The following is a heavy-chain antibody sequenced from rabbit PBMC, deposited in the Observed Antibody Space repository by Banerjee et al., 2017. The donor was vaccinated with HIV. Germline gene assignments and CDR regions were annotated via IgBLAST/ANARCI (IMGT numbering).Heavy chain of an antibody. J-gene: IGHJ6*01. V-gene: IGHV1S45*01. D-gene: IGHD8-1*01. CDR2: IAGSSSGFT. Sequence: EQLEESGGGLVQPGGSLKLSCKASGFDFSDYGVSWVRQAPGKGLEWISCIAGSSSGFTYSATWAKGRFTCSKTSSTTVTLQMTSLTVADTATYFCARDTGSSFSSYGMDLWGQGTLVTVS. CDR1: GFDFSDYG. CDR3: ARDTGSSFSSYGMDL.